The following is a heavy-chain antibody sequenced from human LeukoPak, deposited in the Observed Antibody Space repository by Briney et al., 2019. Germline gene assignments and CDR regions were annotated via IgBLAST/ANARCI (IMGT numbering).Heavy chain of an antibody. V-gene: IGHV4-59*01. J-gene: IGHJ4*02. D-gene: IGHD6-13*01. CDR1: GGSISSYY. CDR2: IYYSGST. Sequence: PETLSLTCTVSGGSISSYYWSWIRQPPGKGLEWIGYIYYSGSTNYNPSLKSRVTISVDTSKNQFSLKLSSVTAADTAVYYCARGGYSSSWYLNYWGQGTLVSVSS. CDR3: ARGGYSSSWYLNY.